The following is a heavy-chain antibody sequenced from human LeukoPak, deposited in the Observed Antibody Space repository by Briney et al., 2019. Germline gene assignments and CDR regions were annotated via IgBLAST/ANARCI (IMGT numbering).Heavy chain of an antibody. Sequence: PSETLSLTCTVSGGSISSSSYYWSWIRQPAGKGLEWIGRIYTSGSTNYNPSLKSRVTMSVDTSKNQFSLKLSSVTAADTAVYYCARDLHRRWFDPWGQGTLVTVSS. CDR1: GGSISSSSYY. V-gene: IGHV4-61*02. CDR3: ARDLHRRWFDP. D-gene: IGHD4-11*01. CDR2: IYTSGST. J-gene: IGHJ5*02.